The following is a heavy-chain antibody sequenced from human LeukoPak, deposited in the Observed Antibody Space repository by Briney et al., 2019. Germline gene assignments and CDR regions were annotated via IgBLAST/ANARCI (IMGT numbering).Heavy chain of an antibody. D-gene: IGHD6-25*01. J-gene: IGHJ5*02. CDR2: INPSGGST. CDR3: ARDSLRTAIAAAGGNWFDP. Sequence: ASVKVSCKASGYTFTNYHMHWVRQAPGQGLEWVGIINPSGGSTTYAQKFQGRVTMTRGTSTSTVYMDLNSLRSEDTAVYYCARDSLRTAIAAAGGNWFDPWGQGTLVTVSS. CDR1: GYTFTNYH. V-gene: IGHV1-46*01.